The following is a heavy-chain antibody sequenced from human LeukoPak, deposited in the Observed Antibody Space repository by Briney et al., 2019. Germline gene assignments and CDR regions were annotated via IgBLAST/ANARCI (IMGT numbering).Heavy chain of an antibody. CDR3: AKDRYSYAFEYSDS. V-gene: IGHV3-30*18. D-gene: IGHD5-18*01. J-gene: IGHJ4*02. Sequence: PGGSLRLSCAASGFTFSSSWMHWVCQAPGKGLDWVAVISNDGSKKYYADSVKGRFTISRDNSKNTLSLQVSSLRTEDTAVYYCAKDRYSYAFEYSDSWGQGTLVTVSS. CDR1: GFTFSSSW. CDR2: ISNDGSKK.